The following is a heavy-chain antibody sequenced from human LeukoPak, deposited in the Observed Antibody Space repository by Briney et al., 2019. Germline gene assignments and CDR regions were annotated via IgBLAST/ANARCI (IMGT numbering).Heavy chain of an antibody. D-gene: IGHD4-17*01. CDR3: ARGRLRYNWFDP. CDR1: GGTFSSYA. CDR2: IIPIFGTA. V-gene: IGHV1-69*05. Sequence: ASVKVSCKASGGTFSSYAISWVRQAPGQGPEWMGGIIPIFGTANYAQKFQGRVTITTDESTSTAYMELSSLRSEDTAVYYCARGRLRYNWFDPWGQGTLVTVSS. J-gene: IGHJ5*02.